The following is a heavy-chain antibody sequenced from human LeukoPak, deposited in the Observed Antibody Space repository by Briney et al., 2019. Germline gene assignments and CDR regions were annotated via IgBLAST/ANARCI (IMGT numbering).Heavy chain of an antibody. CDR3: AKQMLIAEDPTFDY. CDR1: GFTFSSYA. J-gene: IGHJ4*02. D-gene: IGHD3-16*01. Sequence: QTGGSLRLSCAASGFTFSSYAMSWVRQAPGKGLEWVSAISGSGGSTYYADSVKGRFTISRDNSKNTLYLQMNSLRAEDTAVYYCAKQMLIAEDPTFDYWGQGTLVTVSS. V-gene: IGHV3-23*01. CDR2: ISGSGGST.